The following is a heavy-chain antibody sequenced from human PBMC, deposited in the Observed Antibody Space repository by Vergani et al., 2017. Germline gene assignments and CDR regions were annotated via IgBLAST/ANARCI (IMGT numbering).Heavy chain of an antibody. J-gene: IGHJ4*02. CDR2: IHHTWNT. Sequence: QVQLQESGPGLVKPSETLSLTCSVSGYSINSGYYWGWIRQPPGKGLEWLGSIHHTWNTYYNPSVKARGTISLDTSNNPFSLKLSSVTVADTSVYYFTQARQIFGGNSVDWGQGTLVTVSS. CDR1: GYSINSGYY. V-gene: IGHV4-38-2*02. D-gene: IGHD4-23*01. CDR3: TQARQIFGGNSVD.